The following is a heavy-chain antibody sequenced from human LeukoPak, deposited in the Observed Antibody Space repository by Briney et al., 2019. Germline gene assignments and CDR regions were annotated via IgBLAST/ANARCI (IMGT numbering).Heavy chain of an antibody. J-gene: IGHJ4*02. CDR2: ISSSGSTI. CDR3: APIVVVVAATQGVY. Sequence: GGSLRLSCAASGFTFSSYEMNWVRQAPGKGLEWVSYISSSGSTIYYADSVKGRFTISRDNAKNSLYLQMNSLRAEDTAVYYCAPIVVVVAATQGVYWGQGTLVTVSS. D-gene: IGHD2-15*01. CDR1: GFTFSSYE. V-gene: IGHV3-48*03.